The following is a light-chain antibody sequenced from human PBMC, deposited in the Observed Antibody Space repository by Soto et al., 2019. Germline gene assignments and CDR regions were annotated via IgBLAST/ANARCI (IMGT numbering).Light chain of an antibody. J-gene: IGLJ3*02. V-gene: IGLV2-23*02. CDR2: EVS. CDR3: CSYAGSSSWV. CDR1: TSDVGSYTL. Sequence: QSALTQPASVSGSPGQSITISCTGTTSDVGSYTLVSWYQQHPGKAPKLMIYEVSKRPSGVSNRFSASKSGNTASLTISGLQAEDEADYYCCSYAGSSSWVFGGGTQLTVL.